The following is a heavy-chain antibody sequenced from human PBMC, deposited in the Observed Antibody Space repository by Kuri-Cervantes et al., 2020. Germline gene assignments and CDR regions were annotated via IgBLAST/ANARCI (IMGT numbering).Heavy chain of an antibody. J-gene: IGHJ4*02. CDR2: IYYSGST. CDR1: GGSISSGSYY. Sequence: SETLSLTCTVSGGSISSGSYYWGWIRQPPGKGLEWIGSIYYSGSTYYNPSLKSRVTISVDTSKNQFSLKLSSVTAADTAVYYCARVGSRRASHFDYWGQGTPVTVSS. CDR3: ARVGSRRASHFDY. V-gene: IGHV4-39*01. D-gene: IGHD2-15*01.